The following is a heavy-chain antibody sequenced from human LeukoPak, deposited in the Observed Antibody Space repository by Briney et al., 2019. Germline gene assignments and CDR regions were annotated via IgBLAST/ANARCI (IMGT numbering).Heavy chain of an antibody. J-gene: IGHJ1*01. V-gene: IGHV4-61*02. CDR1: GGSISSGSYY. Sequence: SETLSLTCTVSGGSISSGSYYWSWIRQPAGKGLEWIGRIYTSGSTNYNPSLKSRVTISVDTSKNQFSLKLSSVTAADTAVYYCARYFPGGYFQHWGQGTLVTVSS. CDR2: IYTSGST. CDR3: ARYFPGGYFQH. D-gene: IGHD2/OR15-2a*01.